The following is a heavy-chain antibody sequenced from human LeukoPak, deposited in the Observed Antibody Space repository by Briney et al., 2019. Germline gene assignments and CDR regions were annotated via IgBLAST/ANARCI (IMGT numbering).Heavy chain of an antibody. D-gene: IGHD6-13*01. CDR3: ARGPNSSTWYD. CDR1: GFTVSSNY. CDR2: IYSGGRT. V-gene: IGHV3-66*01. Sequence: GGSLRLSCAASGFTVSSNYMTWVRQAPGKGLEWVSVIYSGGRTYYSDSVKGRFTVSRDNSENTLYLQMNSLRAEDTAGYYCARGPNSSTWYDGGQGPLATVS. J-gene: IGHJ4*02.